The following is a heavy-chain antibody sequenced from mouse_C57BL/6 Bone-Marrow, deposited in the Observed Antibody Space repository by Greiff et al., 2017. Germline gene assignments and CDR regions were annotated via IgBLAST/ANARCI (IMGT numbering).Heavy chain of an antibody. CDR2: ISYDGSN. Sequence: EVKLQESGPGLVKPSQSLSLTCSVTGYSITSGYYWNWIRQFPGNKLEWMGYISYDGSNNYNPSLKNRISITRDTSKNQFFLKLNSVTTEDTATYYCARTPSNYGNSYYFDYWGQGTTLTVSS. CDR3: ARTPSNYGNSYYFDY. D-gene: IGHD2-1*01. CDR1: GYSITSGYY. V-gene: IGHV3-6*01. J-gene: IGHJ2*01.